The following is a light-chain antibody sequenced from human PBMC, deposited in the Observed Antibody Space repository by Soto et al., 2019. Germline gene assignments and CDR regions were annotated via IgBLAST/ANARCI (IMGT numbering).Light chain of an antibody. CDR1: QGITNR. CDR2: EAS. J-gene: IGKJ5*01. V-gene: IGKV1D-12*01. CDR3: QQANSFPIT. Sequence: IHMTHSRSVVLGCLRIRVTITCRASQGITNRLAWYQQKPGKAPKLLIYEASSLQSGVPSRISGSGSGTDFTLTISSLQPQDFATYYCQQANSFPITFGQGPRLEIK.